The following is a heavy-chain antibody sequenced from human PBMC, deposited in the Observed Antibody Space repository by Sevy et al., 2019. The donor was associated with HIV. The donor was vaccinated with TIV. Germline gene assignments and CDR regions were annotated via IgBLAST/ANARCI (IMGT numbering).Heavy chain of an antibody. V-gene: IGHV3-7*01. CDR3: ASLVGYSYGFGAFDI. J-gene: IGHJ3*02. D-gene: IGHD5-18*01. CDR2: IKGDGSEK. CDR1: GFTFSSYW. Sequence: GGSLRLSCEGSGFTFSSYWMNWVRQAPGKGLEWVANIKGDGSEKYYVDSVKGRFTISRDNAKNSLYLQMNSLTAEDTAMYYCASLVGYSYGFGAFDIWGQGTMVTVSS.